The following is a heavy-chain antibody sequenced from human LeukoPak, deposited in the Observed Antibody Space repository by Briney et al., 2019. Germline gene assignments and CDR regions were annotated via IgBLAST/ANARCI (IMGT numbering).Heavy chain of an antibody. CDR3: VRDRDSSAFSGAFDI. CDR1: GLTLSSYG. Sequence: GGSLRLSCAASGLTLSSYGIHWVRQAPGKGLEWVAVIWYDGSNRYYADSVKGRFTISRDNSKNTLYLQMNSLRAEDTAVYYCVRDRDSSAFSGAFDIWGQGTMVTVSS. D-gene: IGHD3-22*01. J-gene: IGHJ3*02. V-gene: IGHV3-33*01. CDR2: IWYDGSNR.